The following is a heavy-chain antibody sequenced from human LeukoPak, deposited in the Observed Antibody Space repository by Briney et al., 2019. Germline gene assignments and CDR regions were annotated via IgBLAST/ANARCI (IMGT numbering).Heavy chain of an antibody. D-gene: IGHD3-10*02. CDR1: GFTFTNYW. CDR3: AELGITMIGGV. V-gene: IGHV3-7*01. J-gene: IGHJ6*04. Sequence: PGGSLRLSCAASGFTFTNYWMSWVRQAPGKGLEWVANIKQDGSEKLYVDSEKGRFTVSRDNAKNSLYLQMNSLRAEDTAVYYCAELGITMIGGVWSKGTTVTISS. CDR2: IKQDGSEK.